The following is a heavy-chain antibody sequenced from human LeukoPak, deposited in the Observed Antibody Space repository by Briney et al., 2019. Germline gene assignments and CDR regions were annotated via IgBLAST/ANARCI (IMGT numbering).Heavy chain of an antibody. CDR3: ARAGLLWFGEYTLHFDY. CDR2: INTDGSST. D-gene: IGHD3-10*01. Sequence: GGSLRLSCAASGFIFSSYWMHWVRHAPGQGLAWVSRINTDGSSTSYADSVKGRFTISRDNAKNTLYLQMNSLRAEDTAVYYCARAGLLWFGEYTLHFDYGGQGTLVTVSS. J-gene: IGHJ4*02. V-gene: IGHV3-74*01. CDR1: GFIFSSYW.